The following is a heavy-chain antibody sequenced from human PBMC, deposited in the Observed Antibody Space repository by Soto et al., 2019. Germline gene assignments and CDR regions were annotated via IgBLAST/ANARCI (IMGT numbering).Heavy chain of an antibody. J-gene: IGHJ6*02. CDR3: AKDPFGGYSYGYAYYYYGMDV. Sequence: VGSLRLSCAASGFTFSSYSMNWVRQAPGKGLEGVSSISSSSSYIYYADSVKGRFTISRDNSKNTLYLQMNSLRAEDTAVYYCAKDPFGGYSYGYAYYYYGMDVWGQGTTVTVSS. D-gene: IGHD5-18*01. CDR1: GFTFSSYS. V-gene: IGHV3-21*04. CDR2: ISSSSSYI.